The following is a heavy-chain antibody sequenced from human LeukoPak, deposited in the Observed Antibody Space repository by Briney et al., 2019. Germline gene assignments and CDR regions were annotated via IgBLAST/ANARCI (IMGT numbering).Heavy chain of an antibody. D-gene: IGHD6-19*01. CDR3: AKREVQQWLVDWYFDY. CDR1: GFTFYNYA. V-gene: IGHV3-23*01. Sequence: PGGSLRLSCAASGFTFYNYAMSWVRQAPGKGLEWVSGISGSGGSTFYAESVKGRFTISRDDSKLCLQMNSLRAEDTAVYYCAKREVQQWLVDWYFDYWGQGTLVTVSS. J-gene: IGHJ4*02. CDR2: ISGSGGST.